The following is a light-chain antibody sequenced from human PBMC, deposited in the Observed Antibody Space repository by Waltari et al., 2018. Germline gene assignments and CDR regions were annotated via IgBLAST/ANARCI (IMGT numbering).Light chain of an antibody. CDR1: QGISSW. CDR3: QQTNSFPYT. CDR2: GAS. Sequence: DIQMTQSPSSVSASVGDRVTITCRASQGISSWLVWFQQKPGKAPKVLIYGASTLQSGVPSRFSGSGSETHFTLTISSLQPEDFATYYCQQTNSFPYTFGQGTKLEI. J-gene: IGKJ2*01. V-gene: IGKV1-12*01.